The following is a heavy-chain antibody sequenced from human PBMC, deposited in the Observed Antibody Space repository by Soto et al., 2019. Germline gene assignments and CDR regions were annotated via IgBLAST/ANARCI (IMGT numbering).Heavy chain of an antibody. J-gene: IGHJ4*02. D-gene: IGHD3-22*01. CDR1: GGSFSGYY. CDR3: ATRDYYYDSSGSGGGY. Sequence: PSETLSLTCAVYGGSFSGYYWSWIRQPPGKGLEWIGEINHSGSTNYNPSLKSRVTISVDTSKNQFSLKLSSVTAADTAVYYCATRDYYYDSSGSGGGYWGQVTLVP. V-gene: IGHV4-34*01. CDR2: INHSGST.